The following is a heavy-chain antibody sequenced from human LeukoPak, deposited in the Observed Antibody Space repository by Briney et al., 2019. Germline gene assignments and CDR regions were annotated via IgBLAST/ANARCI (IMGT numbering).Heavy chain of an antibody. CDR2: IIPIFGTA. CDR3: ARDTAVAGTRDLYYYGMDV. D-gene: IGHD6-19*01. V-gene: IGHV1-69*13. J-gene: IGHJ6*02. Sequence: SVKVSCKASGGTFISYAISWVRQAPGQGLEWMGGIIPIFGTANYAQKFQGRVTITADESTSTAYMELSSLRSEDTAVYYCARDTAVAGTRDLYYYGMDVWGQGTTVTVSS. CDR1: GGTFISYA.